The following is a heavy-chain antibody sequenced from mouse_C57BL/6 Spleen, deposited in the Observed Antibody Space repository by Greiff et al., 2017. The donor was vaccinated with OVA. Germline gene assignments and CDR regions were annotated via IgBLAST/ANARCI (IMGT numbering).Heavy chain of an antibody. J-gene: IGHJ4*01. CDR2: IYPRDGST. CDR1: GYTFTSYD. CDR3: ARWDDYDPYAMDY. V-gene: IGHV1-85*01. Sequence: QVQLQQSGPELVKPGASVTLSCKASGYTFTSYDINWVKQRPGQGLEWIGWIYPRDGSTKYNEKFKGKATLTVDTSSSTAYMELHSLTSEDSAVYFCARWDDYDPYAMDYWGQGTSVTVSS. D-gene: IGHD2-4*01.